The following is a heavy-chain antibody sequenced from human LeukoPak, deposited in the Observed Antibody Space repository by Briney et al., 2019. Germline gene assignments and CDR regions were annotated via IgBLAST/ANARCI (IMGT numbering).Heavy chain of an antibody. CDR1: GFTFSNYA. CDR3: ARGDAYSNYYYGMDV. CDR2: ISGSGSST. V-gene: IGHV3-23*01. D-gene: IGHD4-11*01. J-gene: IGHJ6*02. Sequence: GGSLRLSCAASGFTFSNYAMSWIRQAPGKGLEWVSGISGSGSSTYYADSVKGRFTVSRDNSKNTLYLQMNSLRAEDTAVYYCARGDAYSNYYYGMDVWGQGTTVTVSS.